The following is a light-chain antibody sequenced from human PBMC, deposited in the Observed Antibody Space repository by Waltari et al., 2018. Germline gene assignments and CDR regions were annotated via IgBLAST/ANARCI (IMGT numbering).Light chain of an antibody. J-gene: IGKJ1*01. CDR2: EAS. CDR3: MQSVQHPWT. V-gene: IGKV2D-29*01. Sequence: DLLMTQTPLSLSLTPAQPASISSQSRQSLLFFNGKTYLYWILQKPGQPPQRLVYEASHRLSGVPERFSGSGSGTDFTLKISRVEAEDVGVYYCMQSVQHPWTFGQGTKVEIK. CDR1: QSLLFFNGKTY.